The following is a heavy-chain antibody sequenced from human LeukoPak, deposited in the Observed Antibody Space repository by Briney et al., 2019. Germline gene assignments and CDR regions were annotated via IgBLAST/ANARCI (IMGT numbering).Heavy chain of an antibody. D-gene: IGHD1-26*01. CDR2: FSGSGGNT. CDR1: GFTFSSYA. J-gene: IGHJ4*02. CDR3: AKTGSSRFDY. V-gene: IGHV3-23*01. Sequence: GGSLRLSCAASGFTFSSYAMSWVRQAPGKGLEWVSTFSGSGGNTYYADSVKGRFTISRDNSKNTLYLQMNSLRAEDTAVYYCAKTGSSRFDYWGQGTLVTVSS.